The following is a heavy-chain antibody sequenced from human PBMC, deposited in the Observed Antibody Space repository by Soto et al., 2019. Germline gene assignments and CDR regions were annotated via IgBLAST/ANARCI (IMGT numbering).Heavy chain of an antibody. CDR1: GGTFSSYT. J-gene: IGHJ6*03. V-gene: IGHV1-69*04. D-gene: IGHD3-10*01. CDR3: ARDQGGYYYGSGNYYYYMDV. Sequence: SVKVSCKASGGTFSSYTISWVRQAPGQGLEWMGRIIPILGIANYAQKFQGRVTITADKSTSTAYMELSSLRSEDTAVYYCARDQGGYYYGSGNYYYYMDVWGKGTTVTVSS. CDR2: IIPILGIA.